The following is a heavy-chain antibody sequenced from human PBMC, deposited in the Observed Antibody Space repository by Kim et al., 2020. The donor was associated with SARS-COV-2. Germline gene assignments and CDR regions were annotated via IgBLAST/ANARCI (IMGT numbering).Heavy chain of an antibody. CDR3: ARHGLGIFGVVITYFDY. Sequence: SETLSLTCTVSGGSISSYYWSWIRQPPGQGLEWIGYIYYSGSTNYNPSLKSRVTISVATSKNQFSLKLSSVTAADTAVYYCARHGLGIFGVVITYFDYWGQGTLVTVSS. CDR1: GGSISSYY. V-gene: IGHV4-59*08. CDR2: IYYSGST. J-gene: IGHJ4*02. D-gene: IGHD3-3*01.